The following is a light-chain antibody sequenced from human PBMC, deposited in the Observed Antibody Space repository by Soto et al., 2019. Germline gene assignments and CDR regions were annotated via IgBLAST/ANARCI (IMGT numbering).Light chain of an antibody. Sequence: DIVMTQSPDSLAASLGECATIKCKSSQSVLYSSKNKNYLAWCQQKPEQPPKLLLYCASTRESGVPDRFSGSGSATDFTLTISSRQAEDVAVSYCQQYYSTPPLTFGGGTKVEIK. V-gene: IGKV4-1*01. CDR3: QQYYSTPPLT. CDR2: CAS. CDR1: QSVLYSSKNKNY. J-gene: IGKJ4*01.